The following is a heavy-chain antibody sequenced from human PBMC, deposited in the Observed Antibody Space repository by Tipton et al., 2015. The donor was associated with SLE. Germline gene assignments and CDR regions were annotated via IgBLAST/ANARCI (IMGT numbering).Heavy chain of an antibody. D-gene: IGHD1-26*01. CDR3: ARVGGAFDY. CDR1: GGSISNYY. J-gene: IGHJ4*02. Sequence: TLSLTCTVSGGSISNYYWSWIRQPPGKRLEWIGYIHYTGSTNYNPSLKSRVTISVDTSKNQFSLKLNSVTAADTAVYYCARVGGAFDYWGQGTLVTVSS. CDR2: IHYTGST. V-gene: IGHV4-59*01.